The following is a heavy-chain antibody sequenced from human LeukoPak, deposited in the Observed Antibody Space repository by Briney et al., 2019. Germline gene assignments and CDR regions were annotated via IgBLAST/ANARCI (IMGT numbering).Heavy chain of an antibody. V-gene: IGHV4-59*01. CDR1: GGSMGSYY. CDR2: IHYSAGD. D-gene: IGHD4-17*01. CDR3: ASFSHDSGDYGFDY. J-gene: IGHJ4*02. Sequence: KPSETLSLTCTVSGGSMGSYYWAWIRQPPGKGLEWIGCIHYSAGDNYNPSVKGRVTISIDTSKKQFSLKLSSVTAADTAVYYCASFSHDSGDYGFDYWGPGTLVIVSS.